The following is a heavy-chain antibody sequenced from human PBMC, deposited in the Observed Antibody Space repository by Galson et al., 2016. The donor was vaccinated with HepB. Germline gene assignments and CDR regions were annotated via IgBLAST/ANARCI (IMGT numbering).Heavy chain of an antibody. V-gene: IGHV3-15*07. CDR3: TTLAMTAVHLDY. Sequence: SLRLSCAASGFTLSNAWMNWVRQAPGQGLEWVGRIKRKSDGDTTDHPEPVKGRFTISRDDSINTLFLEMNSLKSEDTAVYFCTTLAMTAVHLDYWGQGTLVTVST. J-gene: IGHJ4*02. CDR2: IKRKSDGDTT. D-gene: IGHD2-2*01. CDR1: GFTLSNAW.